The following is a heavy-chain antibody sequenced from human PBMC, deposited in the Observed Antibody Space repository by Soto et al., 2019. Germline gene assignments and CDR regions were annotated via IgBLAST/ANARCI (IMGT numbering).Heavy chain of an antibody. CDR1: GFTFSSYW. CDR2: IKQDGSEK. CDR3: ARDPPWYDSRGYYPYLDY. D-gene: IGHD3-22*01. J-gene: IGHJ4*02. Sequence: PGGCLRLSXAASGFTFSSYWMSWVRQAPGKGLEWVANIKQDGSEKYYVDSVKGRFTISRDNAKNSLYLQMNSLRAEDTAVYYCARDPPWYDSRGYYPYLDYWGQGTLVTVSS. V-gene: IGHV3-7*03.